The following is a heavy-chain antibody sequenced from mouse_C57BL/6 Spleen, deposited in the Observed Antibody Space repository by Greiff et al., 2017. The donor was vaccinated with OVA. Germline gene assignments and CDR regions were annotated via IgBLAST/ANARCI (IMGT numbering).Heavy chain of an antibody. Sequence: QVQLQQPGAELVMPGASVKLSCKASGYTFTCYWMHWVKQRPGQGLEWIGEIDPSDSYTNYNQKFKGKSTLTVDKSSSTAYMQLSSLTSEDSAVYYCARGLRRIYYAMDYWGQGTSVTVSS. CDR3: ARGLRRIYYAMDY. J-gene: IGHJ4*01. D-gene: IGHD2-4*01. CDR2: IDPSDSYT. V-gene: IGHV1-69*01. CDR1: GYTFTCYW.